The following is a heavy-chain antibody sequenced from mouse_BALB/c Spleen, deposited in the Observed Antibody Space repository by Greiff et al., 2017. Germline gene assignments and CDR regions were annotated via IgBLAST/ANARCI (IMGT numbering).Heavy chain of an antibody. J-gene: IGHJ3*01. V-gene: IGHV1-87*01. CDR3: AREATGAWFAY. Sequence: QVQLKQSGAELARPGASVKLSCKASGYTFTSYWMQWVKQRPGQGLEWIGAIYPGDGDTRYTQKFKGKATLTADKSSSTAYMQLSSLASEDSAVYYCAREATGAWFAYWGQGTLVTVSA. CDR2: IYPGDGDT. D-gene: IGHD4-1*02. CDR1: GYTFTSYW.